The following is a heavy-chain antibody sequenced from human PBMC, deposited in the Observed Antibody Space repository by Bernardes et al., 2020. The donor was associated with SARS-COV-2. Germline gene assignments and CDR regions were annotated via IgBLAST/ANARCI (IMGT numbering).Heavy chain of an antibody. CDR1: GFLFSSFA. CDR2: IWYDGSNR. V-gene: IGHV3-33*01. D-gene: IGHD1-26*01. Sequence: GGSLRLSCAASGFLFSSFAMHWVRQAPGKGLEWVASIWYDGSNRKYAVSVEGRFTVSRDNSKNTLYLQMNSLRAEDTAVYYCARANSDDTTDDALDMWGQGTMVTVSS. J-gene: IGHJ3*02. CDR3: ARANSDDTTDDALDM.